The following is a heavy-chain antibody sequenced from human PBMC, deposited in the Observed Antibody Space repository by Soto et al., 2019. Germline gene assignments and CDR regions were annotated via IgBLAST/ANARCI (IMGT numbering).Heavy chain of an antibody. V-gene: IGHV3-23*01. Sequence: PGCALRLSCAASGFTFSSYAMSWVRQAPGKGLEWVSAISGSGGSTYYADSVKGRFTISRDNSKNTPYLQMNSLRAEDTAVYYAIPDIVVVPAWGQGTLVTGSS. CDR1: GFTFSSYA. D-gene: IGHD2-2*01. J-gene: IGHJ5*02. CDR2: ISGSGGST. CDR3: IPDIVVVPA.